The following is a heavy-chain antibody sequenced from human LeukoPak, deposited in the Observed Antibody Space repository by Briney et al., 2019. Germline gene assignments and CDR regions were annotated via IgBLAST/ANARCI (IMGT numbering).Heavy chain of an antibody. V-gene: IGHV4-39*01. CDR3: ARLGAGSGYYSY. Sequence: PSETLSLTCTVSGGSISSSSYYWGWIRQPPGKGLEWIGSIYYSGSTYYNPSLKSRVTISVDTSKNQFSLKLSSVTAADTAVYYCARLGAGSGYYSYWGQGTLVTVSS. CDR2: IYYSGST. D-gene: IGHD3-3*01. J-gene: IGHJ4*02. CDR1: GGSISSSSYY.